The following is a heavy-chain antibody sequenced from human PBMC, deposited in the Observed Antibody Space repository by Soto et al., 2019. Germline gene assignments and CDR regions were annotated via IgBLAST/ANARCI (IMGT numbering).Heavy chain of an antibody. Sequence: PSETLSLTCTVSGGSISSSSYYWGWIRQPPGKGLEWIGSMYYSGSTYYNPSLKSRVTISVDTSKNQFSLKLSSVTAADTAVYYCARAHPLDRGSWFDPWGQGTLVTVSS. CDR2: MYYSGST. J-gene: IGHJ5*02. CDR1: GGSISSSSYY. CDR3: ARAHPLDRGSWFDP. V-gene: IGHV4-39*01. D-gene: IGHD1-26*01.